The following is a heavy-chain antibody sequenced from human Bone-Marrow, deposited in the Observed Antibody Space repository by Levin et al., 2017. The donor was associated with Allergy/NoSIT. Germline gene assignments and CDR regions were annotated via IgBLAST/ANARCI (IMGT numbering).Heavy chain of an antibody. CDR2: IWFDGGNK. V-gene: IGHV3-33*01. CDR1: GFTFSNYG. Sequence: GGSLRLSCAASGFTFSNYGMHWVRQAPGKGLEWVAVIWFDGGNKHYADSVKGRVTISRDNSKNTLYLQMKSLRAEDTAVYFCARVYRPHCSGATCYGPSDYWGQGSLVTVSS. D-gene: IGHD2-15*01. J-gene: IGHJ4*02. CDR3: ARVYRPHCSGATCYGPSDY.